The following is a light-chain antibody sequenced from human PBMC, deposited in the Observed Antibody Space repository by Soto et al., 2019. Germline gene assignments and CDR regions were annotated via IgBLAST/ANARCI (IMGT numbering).Light chain of an antibody. CDR2: EVS. J-gene: IGLJ3*02. CDR3: SSYTSSSTAWV. V-gene: IGLV2-14*01. CDR1: SSDVGGYNY. Sequence: QSALTQPASVSGSPGQSITISCTGTSSDVGGYNYVSWYQQHPDKAPKLMIYEVSNRPSGVSNRFSGSNSGNTASLTISGLQDDDEADYYCSSYTSSSTAWVFGGGTKLTVL.